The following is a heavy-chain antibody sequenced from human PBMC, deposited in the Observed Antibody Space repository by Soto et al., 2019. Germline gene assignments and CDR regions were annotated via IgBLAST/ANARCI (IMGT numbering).Heavy chain of an antibody. CDR2: IYYSGRT. D-gene: IGHD6-25*01. CDR1: GGSVSSGSHY. Sequence: QVQLQESGPGLVKPSETPSLTCTISGGSVSSGSHYWNWIRQPPGKGLDWIGAIYYSGRTTYNPSLKSRASISVDTSKKQFSPMLCSMTAADTAVYSCPRRGGYGSFDYWGQGTLVTDSS. V-gene: IGHV4-61*01. CDR3: PRRGGYGSFDY. J-gene: IGHJ4*02.